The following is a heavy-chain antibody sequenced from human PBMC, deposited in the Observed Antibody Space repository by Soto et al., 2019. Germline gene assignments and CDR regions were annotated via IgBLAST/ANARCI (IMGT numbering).Heavy chain of an antibody. CDR1: GGSISSYY. CDR2: IYYSGST. CDR3: ARRAAAGSQAWFDP. V-gene: IGHV4-59*01. D-gene: IGHD6-13*01. J-gene: IGHJ5*02. Sequence: SETLSLTCAVSGGSISSYYWSWIRQPPGKGLEWIGYIYYSGSTNYNPSLKSRVTISVDTSKNQFSLKLSSVTAADTAVYYCARRAAAGSQAWFDPWGQGTLVTVSS.